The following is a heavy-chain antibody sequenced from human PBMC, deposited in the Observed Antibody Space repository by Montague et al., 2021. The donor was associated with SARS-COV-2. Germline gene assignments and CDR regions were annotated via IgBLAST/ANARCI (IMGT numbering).Heavy chain of an antibody. Sequence: SETLSLTCAVYGGSFSDYYWSWIRQPPGKGLEWIGEINHSGSTNYNPSLRSRVTISVDTSKNQFSLKLSAVTAADTAVYYCARGHYYGRKDYYCGVDVWGQGTTVTVSS. CDR1: GGSFSDYY. CDR3: ARGHYYGRKDYYCGVDV. CDR2: INHSGST. D-gene: IGHD3-10*01. J-gene: IGHJ6*02. V-gene: IGHV4-34*01.